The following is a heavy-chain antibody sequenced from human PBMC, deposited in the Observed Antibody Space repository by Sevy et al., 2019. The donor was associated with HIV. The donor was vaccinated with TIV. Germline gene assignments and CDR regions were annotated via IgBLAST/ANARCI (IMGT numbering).Heavy chain of an antibody. Sequence: ASVKVSCKASGYTFTSYYMHWVRQAPGQGLEWMGIINPSGGSTSYAQKFQGRVTMTRDTSTRTVYMELSSLRSEDTAVYYCARDHRVTNYYDSSGYFCYFDYWGQGTLVTVSS. CDR2: INPSGGST. D-gene: IGHD3-22*01. V-gene: IGHV1-46*01. J-gene: IGHJ4*02. CDR1: GYTFTSYY. CDR3: ARDHRVTNYYDSSGYFCYFDY.